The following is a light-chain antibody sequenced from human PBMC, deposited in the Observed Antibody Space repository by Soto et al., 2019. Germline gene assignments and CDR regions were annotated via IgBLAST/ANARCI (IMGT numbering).Light chain of an antibody. Sequence: QSVLTQPPSVSGAPGQRVTISCTGSSSNIGAGYDVHWYQQLPGTAPKLLIYGNSNRPSGVPDRFSGSKSGTSVSLAITGLQAEDEADYDCQSSDSSLSGYVFGTGTKVTVL. J-gene: IGLJ1*01. CDR1: SSNIGAGYD. V-gene: IGLV1-40*01. CDR2: GNS. CDR3: QSSDSSLSGYV.